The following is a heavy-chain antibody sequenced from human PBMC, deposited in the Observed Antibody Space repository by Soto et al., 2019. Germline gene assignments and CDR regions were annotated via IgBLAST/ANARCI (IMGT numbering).Heavy chain of an antibody. V-gene: IGHV1-8*01. Sequence: ASVKVSCKASGYTFTSYDINWVRQATGQGLEWMGWMNPNSGKTGYAQKFQGRVTVTRSTSISTAYMELSSLRSEDTAVYYCARGVYDSSGYSHVMDVGGQGTTVTVS. CDR1: GYTFTSYD. D-gene: IGHD3-22*01. J-gene: IGHJ6*02. CDR3: ARGVYDSSGYSHVMDV. CDR2: MNPNSGKT.